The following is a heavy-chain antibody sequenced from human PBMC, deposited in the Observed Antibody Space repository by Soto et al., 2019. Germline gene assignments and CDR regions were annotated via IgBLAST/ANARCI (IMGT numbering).Heavy chain of an antibody. D-gene: IGHD2-2*02. Sequence: GASVKVSCKASGYTFTSYDINWVRQATGQGLEWMGWMNPNSGNTGYAQKFQGRVTMTRNTSISTAYMELSSLRSEDTAVYYCARGFLMRYCSSTSCYTGLRYWGQGTLVTVSS. V-gene: IGHV1-8*01. CDR2: MNPNSGNT. CDR3: ARGFLMRYCSSTSCYTGLRY. CDR1: GYTFTSYD. J-gene: IGHJ4*02.